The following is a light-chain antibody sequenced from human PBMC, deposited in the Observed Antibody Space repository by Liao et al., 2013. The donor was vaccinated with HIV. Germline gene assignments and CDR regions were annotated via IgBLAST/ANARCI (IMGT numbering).Light chain of an antibody. J-gene: IGLJ1*01. CDR3: QAWDSSSGV. CDR1: KLGDKY. Sequence: SYELTQPPSVSVSPGQTASITCSGDKLGDKYACWYQQKPGQSPVLVIYYDSDRPSGIPERFSGSNSANTATLTISGTQSMDEADYYCQAWDSSSGVFGTGTKVTVL. CDR2: YDS. V-gene: IGLV3-1*01.